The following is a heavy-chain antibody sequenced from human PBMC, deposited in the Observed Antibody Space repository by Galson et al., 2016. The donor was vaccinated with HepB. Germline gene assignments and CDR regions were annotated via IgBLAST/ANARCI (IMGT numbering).Heavy chain of an antibody. CDR1: GFIFSSYG. J-gene: IGHJ4*02. CDR2: IWYDGSNK. CDR3: ARSPSAAY. D-gene: IGHD6-25*01. Sequence: SLRLSCAASGFIFSSYGMHWVRQAPGKGLEWVAVIWYDGSNKYYADSVKGRFTISRDNAKNSLFLQMNSLRVEDTAVYYCARSPSAAYWGQGTLVTVSS. V-gene: IGHV3-33*01.